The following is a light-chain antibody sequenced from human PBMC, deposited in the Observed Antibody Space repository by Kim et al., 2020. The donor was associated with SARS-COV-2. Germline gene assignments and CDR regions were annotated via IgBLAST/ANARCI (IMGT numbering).Light chain of an antibody. V-gene: IGLV3-21*03. CDR3: QVWDSNSDHVV. Sequence: APGKTGRISCGGDNVGRKSVQWDQKRPGQAPVVVVYDDTDRPSGIPERFSGSNSGNTATLTISRVEAGDEADYYCQVWDSNSDHVVFGGGTQLTVL. CDR1: NVGRKS. CDR2: DDT. J-gene: IGLJ2*01.